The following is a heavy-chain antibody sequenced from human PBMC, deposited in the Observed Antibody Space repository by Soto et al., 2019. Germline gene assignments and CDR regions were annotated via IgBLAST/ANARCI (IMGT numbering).Heavy chain of an antibody. CDR3: ARVRATDYEIDY. Sequence: EVQLVESGGGLVQPGGSLRLSCTASGFMFGSYWMTWVRHVPGKGLQWVANIKRDGSEKYYVDFVKGRFTISRDNADNSVFLDMNNLRVDDTATYCCARVRATDYEIDYWGQGALVTVSS. CDR2: IKRDGSEK. D-gene: IGHD4-17*01. CDR1: GFMFGSYW. V-gene: IGHV3-7*03. J-gene: IGHJ4*02.